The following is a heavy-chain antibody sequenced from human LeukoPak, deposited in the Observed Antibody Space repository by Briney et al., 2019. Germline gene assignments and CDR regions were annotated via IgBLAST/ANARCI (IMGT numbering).Heavy chain of an antibody. Sequence: GGSLRLSCAASGFTFSRHWMTWVRQAPGKGLEWVANISPDGSRKNYVDSVKGRFTISRDNAHDSLYLQMYSLRAEDTAVYHCPTPLDYYDSSGYHQGGDWGQGTLVTVSS. CDR3: PTPLDYYDSSGYHQGGD. D-gene: IGHD3-22*01. J-gene: IGHJ4*02. CDR1: GFTFSRHW. CDR2: ISPDGSRK. V-gene: IGHV3-7*03.